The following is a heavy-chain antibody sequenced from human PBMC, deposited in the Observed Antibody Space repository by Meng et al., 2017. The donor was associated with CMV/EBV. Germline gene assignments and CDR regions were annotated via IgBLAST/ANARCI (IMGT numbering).Heavy chain of an antibody. V-gene: IGHV4-59*12. Sequence: SETLSLTCAVSGGSTLNYNWTWIRQPPGKGLEWIGYIYSSGSTNYNPSLKSRVTISIDTSKNQFSLKLSSVTAADTAVYYCARGYSSSFYDYWGQGTLVTVSS. CDR3: ARGYSSSFYDY. CDR2: IYSSGST. CDR1: GGSTLNYN. D-gene: IGHD6-13*01. J-gene: IGHJ4*02.